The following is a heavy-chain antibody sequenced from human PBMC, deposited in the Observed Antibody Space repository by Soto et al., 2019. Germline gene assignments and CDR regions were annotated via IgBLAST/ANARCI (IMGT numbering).Heavy chain of an antibody. Sequence: TLSLTCTVSGGSISSGDYYWSWIRQPPGKGLEWIGYIYYSGSTYYNPSLKSRVTISVDTSKNQFSLKLSSVTAADTAVYYCARDWGTIPPAVAGTGWFDPWGQGTLVTVSS. CDR1: GGSISSGDYY. J-gene: IGHJ5*02. CDR2: IYYSGST. CDR3: ARDWGTIPPAVAGTGWFDP. D-gene: IGHD6-19*01. V-gene: IGHV4-30-4*01.